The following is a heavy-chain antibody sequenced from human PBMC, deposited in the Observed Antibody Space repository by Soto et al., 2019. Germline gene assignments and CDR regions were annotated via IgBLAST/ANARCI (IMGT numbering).Heavy chain of an antibody. CDR3: ATVHSSSRSFEY. J-gene: IGHJ4*02. CDR2: TGLNGRTT. V-gene: IGHV3-23*01. Sequence: SLRLSCAASGFTFSIYAMSWVRQAPGKGLEWVSTTGLNGRTTYYADSVKGRFTVSRDNSKNTLDLQMSSLRAEDTAVYYCATVHSSSRSFEYWGQGTLVTVSS. CDR1: GFTFSIYA. D-gene: IGHD6-6*01.